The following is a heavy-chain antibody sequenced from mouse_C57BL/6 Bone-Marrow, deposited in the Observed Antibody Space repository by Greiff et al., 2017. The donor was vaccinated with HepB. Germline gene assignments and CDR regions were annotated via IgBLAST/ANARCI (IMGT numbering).Heavy chain of an antibody. J-gene: IGHJ4*01. V-gene: IGHV8-12*01. CDR2: IYWDDDK. Sequence: QVTLKESGPGILQSSQTLSLTCSFSGFSLSTSGMGVSWIRQPSGKGLEWLAHIYWDDDKRYNPSLKSRLTISKDTSRNQVFLKITSVDTADTATYYCARADYDGGDYAMDYWGQGTSVTVSS. CDR3: ARADYDGGDYAMDY. D-gene: IGHD2-4*01. CDR1: GFSLSTSGMG.